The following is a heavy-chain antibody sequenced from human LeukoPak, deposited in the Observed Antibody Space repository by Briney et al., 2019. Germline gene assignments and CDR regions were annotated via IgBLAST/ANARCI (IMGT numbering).Heavy chain of an antibody. D-gene: IGHD6-13*01. CDR3: ARAPSPLSAAADPHLGY. J-gene: IGHJ4*02. CDR1: GYTFTAYY. V-gene: IGHV1-2*02. Sequence: ASVKVSCKASGYTFTAYYMHWVRQAPGQGLEWMGWIHPKSAGTNYAQRFQGRVTMTRDTSITTDYMHLTRLTSDDTAVYYCARAPSPLSAAADPHLGYWGQGTLVAVSS. CDR2: IHPKSAGT.